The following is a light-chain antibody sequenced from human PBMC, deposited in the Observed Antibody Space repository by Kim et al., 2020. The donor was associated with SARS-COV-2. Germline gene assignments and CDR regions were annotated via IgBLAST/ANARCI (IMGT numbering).Light chain of an antibody. CDR2: GKN. CDR3: NSRDSSGNLVV. CDR1: SLRSYY. J-gene: IGLJ2*01. Sequence: SSELTQDPAVSVALGQTVRITCQGDSLRSYYASWYQQKPGQAPVLVIYGKNNRPSGIPDRFSGSSSGNTASLTITGAQAEDEADYYCNSRDSSGNLVVCG. V-gene: IGLV3-19*01.